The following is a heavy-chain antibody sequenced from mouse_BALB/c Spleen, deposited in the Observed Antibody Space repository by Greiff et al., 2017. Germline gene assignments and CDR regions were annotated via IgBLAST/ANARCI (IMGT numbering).Heavy chain of an antibody. CDR1: GYSITSDYA. Sequence: EVQLQESGPGLVKPSQSLSLTCTVTGYSITSDYAWNWIRQFPGNKLEWMGYISYSGSTSYNPSLKSRISITRDTSKNQFFLQLNSVTTEDTATYYCARLHYYGYNYAMDYWGQGTSVTVSS. D-gene: IGHD1-2*01. V-gene: IGHV3-2*02. J-gene: IGHJ4*01. CDR2: ISYSGST. CDR3: ARLHYYGYNYAMDY.